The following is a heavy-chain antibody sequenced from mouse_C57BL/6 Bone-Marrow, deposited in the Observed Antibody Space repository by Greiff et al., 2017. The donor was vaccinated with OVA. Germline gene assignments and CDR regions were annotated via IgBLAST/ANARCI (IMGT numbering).Heavy chain of an antibody. CDR1: GYTFTSYW. J-gene: IGHJ3*01. CDR3: ARSFWFAY. V-gene: IGHV1-64*01. Sequence: QVHVKQPGAELVKPGASVKLSCKASGYTFTSYWMHWVKQRPGQGLEWIGMIHPNSGSTNYNEKFKSKATLTVDKSSSTAYMQLSSLTSRDSAVYYCARSFWFAYWGQGTLVTVSA. CDR2: IHPNSGST.